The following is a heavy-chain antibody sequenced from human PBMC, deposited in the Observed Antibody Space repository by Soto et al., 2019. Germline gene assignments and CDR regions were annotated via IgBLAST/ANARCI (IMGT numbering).Heavy chain of an antibody. V-gene: IGHV2-5*02. Sequence: QITLNESGPTQVKPRQTLTLTCNFSGFSLTTSGVGVGWIRQSPGKAPEWIELFYWDDDKRYSPALKSRLTITKDISKTHEVPTMAYLDPAYTSTYYCAHRVLRTVFGLVTTTAIYFDSWGQGTPVAVSS. CDR3: AHRVLRTVFGLVTTTAIYFDS. CDR2: FYWDDDK. J-gene: IGHJ4*02. D-gene: IGHD3-3*01. CDR1: GFSLTTSGVG.